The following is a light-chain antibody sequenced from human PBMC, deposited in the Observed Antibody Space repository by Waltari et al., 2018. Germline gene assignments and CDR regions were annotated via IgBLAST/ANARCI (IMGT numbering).Light chain of an antibody. CDR1: SSNIGTNY. CDR2: RDN. Sequence: QSVLTQPPSASGTPGQRVSISCSGSSSNIGTNYVYWYQELPGTAPKPLIYRDNQRASGVPDRFSGSKSGTSASLAISGLRSEDEADYYCATWDDSLTGRVFGGGTKLTVV. V-gene: IGLV1-47*01. CDR3: ATWDDSLTGRV. J-gene: IGLJ3*02.